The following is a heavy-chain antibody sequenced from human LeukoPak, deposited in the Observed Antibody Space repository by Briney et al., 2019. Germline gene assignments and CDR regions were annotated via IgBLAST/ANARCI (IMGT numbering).Heavy chain of an antibody. Sequence: ASVKVSCKASGGTFSSYAISWVRQAPGQGLEWMGRIIPILGIANYAQKLQGRVTMTTDTSTSTAYMELRSLRSDDTAVYYCARAAVAGSFDYWGQGTLVTVSS. CDR1: GGTFSSYA. CDR3: ARAAVAGSFDY. CDR2: IIPILGIA. V-gene: IGHV1-69*04. J-gene: IGHJ4*02. D-gene: IGHD6-19*01.